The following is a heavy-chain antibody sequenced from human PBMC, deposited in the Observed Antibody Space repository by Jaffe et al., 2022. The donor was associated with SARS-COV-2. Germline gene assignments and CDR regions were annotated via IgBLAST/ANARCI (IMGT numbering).Heavy chain of an antibody. CDR2: INPSGGST. D-gene: IGHD6-13*01. CDR1: GYTFTSYY. J-gene: IGHJ3*02. V-gene: IGHV1-46*01. Sequence: QVQLVQSGAEVKKPGASVKVSCKASGYTFTSYYMHWVRQAPGQGLEWMGIINPSGGSTSYAQKFQGRVTMTRDTSTSTVYMELSSLRSEDTAVYYCVLAAAGTSAYNDAFDIWGQGTMVTVSS. CDR3: VLAAAGTSAYNDAFDI.